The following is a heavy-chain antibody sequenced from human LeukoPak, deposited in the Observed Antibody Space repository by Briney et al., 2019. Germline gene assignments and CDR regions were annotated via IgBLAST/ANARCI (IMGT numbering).Heavy chain of an antibody. CDR1: GGSISSSSYY. J-gene: IGHJ4*02. CDR2: IYYSGST. V-gene: IGHV4-39*01. D-gene: IGHD6-19*01. CDR3: ASLQYSSGWPFDY. Sequence: SETLSLTCTVSGGSISSSSYYWGWIRQPPGKGLEWIGSIYYSGSTYYNPSLKSRVTISVDTSKNQFSLKLSSVTAVDTAVYYCASLQYSSGWPFDYWGQGTLVTVSS.